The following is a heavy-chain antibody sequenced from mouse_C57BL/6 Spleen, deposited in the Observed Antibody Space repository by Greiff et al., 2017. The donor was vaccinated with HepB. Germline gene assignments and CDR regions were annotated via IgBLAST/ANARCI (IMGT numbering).Heavy chain of an antibody. D-gene: IGHD1-1*01. Sequence: EVQLVESGGGLVKPGGSLKLSCAASGFTFSSYTMSWVRQTPEKRLEWVATISGGGGNTYYPDSVKGRFTISRDNAKNTLYLQMSSLRSEDTALYYCARDFIGFAYWGQGTLVTVSA. CDR1: GFTFSSYT. CDR3: ARDFIGFAY. J-gene: IGHJ3*01. CDR2: ISGGGGNT. V-gene: IGHV5-9*01.